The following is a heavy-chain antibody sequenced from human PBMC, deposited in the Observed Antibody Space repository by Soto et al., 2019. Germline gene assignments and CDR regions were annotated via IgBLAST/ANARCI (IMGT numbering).Heavy chain of an antibody. CDR1: GYTFTGYY. Sequence: ASVKVSCKASGYTFTGYYMHWVRQAPGQGLEWMGIINPSGGSTSYAQKFQGRVTMTRDTSTSTVYMELSSLRSEDTAVYYCARENNDFWSGYYTDYYYYMDVWGKGTTVTVSS. CDR3: ARENNDFWSGYYTDYYYYMDV. J-gene: IGHJ6*03. CDR2: INPSGGST. V-gene: IGHV1-46*03. D-gene: IGHD3-3*01.